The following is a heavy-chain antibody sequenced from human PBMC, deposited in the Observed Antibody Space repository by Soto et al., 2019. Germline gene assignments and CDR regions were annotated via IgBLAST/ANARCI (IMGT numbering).Heavy chain of an antibody. CDR1: GGSVSSGSYY. V-gene: IGHV4-61*01. Sequence: RLSETLSLTCTVSGGSVSSGSYYWSWIRQPPGKGLEWIGYIYYSGSTNYNPSLKSRVTISVDTSKNQFSLKLSSVTAADTAVYYCARIHHYDSSAFYRDLFDYWGLGTLVTVSS. D-gene: IGHD3-22*01. J-gene: IGHJ4*01. CDR2: IYYSGST. CDR3: ARIHHYDSSAFYRDLFDY.